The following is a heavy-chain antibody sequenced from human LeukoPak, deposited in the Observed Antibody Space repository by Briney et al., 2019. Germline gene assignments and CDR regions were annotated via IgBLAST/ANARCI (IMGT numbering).Heavy chain of an antibody. V-gene: IGHV4-61*02. CDR3: TSGSGSYGDYYFDY. CDR1: GGSISSGSYY. D-gene: IGHD3-10*01. CDR2: IYTSGST. J-gene: IGHJ4*02. Sequence: SSETLSLTCTVSGGSISSGSYYWSWIRQPAGKGLEWIGRIYTSGSTKYNPSLKSRVTISVDTSKNQFSLKLSSVTAADTAVYYCTSGSGSYGDYYFDYWGQGTLVTVSS.